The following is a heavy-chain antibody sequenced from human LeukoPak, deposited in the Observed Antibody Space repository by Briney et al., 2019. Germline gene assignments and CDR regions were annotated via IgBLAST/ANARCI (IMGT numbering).Heavy chain of an antibody. CDR1: GFIFSNYE. D-gene: IGHD3-22*01. CDR3: ARERALGGYHDGCDM. Sequence: GGSLRLSCATSGFIFSNYEMNWVRQAPGKGLEWVSYISGSGTTIDYADSVKGRFTIARDNAKHSVSLQMNNLRVEDTAVYYCARERALGGYHDGCDMWGEGTKVTVSS. CDR2: ISGSGTTI. J-gene: IGHJ3*02. V-gene: IGHV3-48*03.